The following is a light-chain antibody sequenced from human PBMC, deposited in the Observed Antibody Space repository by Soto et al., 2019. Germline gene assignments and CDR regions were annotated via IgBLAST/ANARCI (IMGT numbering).Light chain of an antibody. V-gene: IGKV1-5*01. J-gene: IGKJ2*01. Sequence: DIQMTQSPSTLSASVGDRVTITCRASQSVFKWLAWYQQKPGKAPKLLIYDISSLESGVPSRFSGSGSGTEFTLTISSRQPDDFATYYCQQYNTYTTFGQGTKLEIK. CDR1: QSVFKW. CDR2: DIS. CDR3: QQYNTYTT.